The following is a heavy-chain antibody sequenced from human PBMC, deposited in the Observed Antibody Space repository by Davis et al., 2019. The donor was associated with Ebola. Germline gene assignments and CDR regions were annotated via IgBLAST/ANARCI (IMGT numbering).Heavy chain of an antibody. D-gene: IGHD6-13*01. CDR2: IYTSGST. Sequence: SETLSLTCTVSGGSISSGSYYWSWIRQPAGKGLEWIGHIYTSGSTKYNPSLKSRVPISVDTSKNQFSLKLSSVTAADTAVYYCAYSSSPESGFDPWGQGTLVTVSS. CDR1: GGSISSGSYY. CDR3: AYSSSPESGFDP. J-gene: IGHJ5*02. V-gene: IGHV4-61*09.